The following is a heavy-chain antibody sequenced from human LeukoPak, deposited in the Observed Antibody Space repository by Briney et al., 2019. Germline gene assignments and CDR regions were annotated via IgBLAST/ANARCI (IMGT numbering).Heavy chain of an antibody. J-gene: IGHJ4*02. V-gene: IGHV4-34*01. CDR1: GGSFSGYY. D-gene: IGHD3-22*01. CDR3: ARRSYYDSSGYYYY. Sequence: PSETLSLTCAVYGGSFSGYYWSWIRQPPGKGLEWIGEINHSGSTNYNTSLKSRVTISVDTSKNQFSLKLSSVTAADTAVYYCARRSYYDSSGYYYYWGQGTLVTVSS. CDR2: INHSGST.